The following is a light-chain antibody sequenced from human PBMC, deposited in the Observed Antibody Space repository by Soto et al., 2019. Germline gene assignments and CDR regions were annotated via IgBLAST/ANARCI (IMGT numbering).Light chain of an antibody. CDR1: QSVGRDY. CDR3: QQSHKEPVT. CDR2: GAS. V-gene: IGKV3-20*01. Sequence: VLTQSPGILSLSPGERATLSCRASQSVGRDYLAWFQQRHGQTPRILIYGASRRDTGIPDRFSGTESGTDFTLTISRLEPEDFEVYYCQQSHKEPVTFGQGTKVDIK. J-gene: IGKJ1*01.